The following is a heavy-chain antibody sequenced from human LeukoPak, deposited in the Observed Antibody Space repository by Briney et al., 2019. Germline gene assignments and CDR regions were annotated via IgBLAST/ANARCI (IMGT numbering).Heavy chain of an antibody. D-gene: IGHD3-10*01. J-gene: IGHJ5*02. CDR2: ITGSGGST. Sequence: GGSLRLSCAASGFTFSTYAMSWVRQVPGKGLEWVSSITGSGGSTYYADSVKGRFTISRDNSKNTLYLQMNSLRAEDTAAYYCAKGGQSFGSGELPPNWFDPWGQGTLVTVSS. CDR1: GFTFSTYA. CDR3: AKGGQSFGSGELPPNWFDP. V-gene: IGHV3-23*01.